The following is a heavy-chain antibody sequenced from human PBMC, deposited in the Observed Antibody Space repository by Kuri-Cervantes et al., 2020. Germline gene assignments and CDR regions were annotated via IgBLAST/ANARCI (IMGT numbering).Heavy chain of an antibody. CDR3: AREYAHNSYHMDV. CDR1: GFTFSSYS. Sequence: GGSLRLSCAASGFTFSSYSMNWVRQAPGGGLEWVSFIRSDGGIKYYVDSVEGRFTISRDNSKNTVHLQLSGLRLGDTAIYYCAREYAHNSYHMDVWGNGTTVTVSS. CDR2: IRSDGGIK. D-gene: IGHD2-2*01. J-gene: IGHJ6*03. V-gene: IGHV3-30*02.